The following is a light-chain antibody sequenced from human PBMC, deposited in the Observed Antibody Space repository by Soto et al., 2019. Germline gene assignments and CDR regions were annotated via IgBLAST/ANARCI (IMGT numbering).Light chain of an antibody. CDR2: GVS. J-gene: IGKJ3*01. Sequence: EIVMTQSPGTLSVSPGERATLSCRASQSVSVNLAWYQQKPGQAPRLLIYGVSTRATGIPSRFSGSESGTEFTLTISILQSEEFAVYYCQQYNDWPFTFGSGTKVDIK. CDR3: QQYNDWPFT. CDR1: QSVSVN. V-gene: IGKV3-15*01.